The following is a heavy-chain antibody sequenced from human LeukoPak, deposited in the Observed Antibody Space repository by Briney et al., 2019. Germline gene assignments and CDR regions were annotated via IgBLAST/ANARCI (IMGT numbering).Heavy chain of an antibody. D-gene: IGHD5-18*01. J-gene: IGHJ4*02. CDR2: MNPNSGNT. Sequence: GASVKVSCKASGYTFTSYDINWVRQATGQGLEWMGWMNPNSGNTGYAQKFQGRVTMTRNTSISAAYMELSSLRSEDTAVYYCAKRGLNDHGYPLDYWGQGTLVTVSS. V-gene: IGHV1-8*01. CDR1: GYTFTSYD. CDR3: AKRGLNDHGYPLDY.